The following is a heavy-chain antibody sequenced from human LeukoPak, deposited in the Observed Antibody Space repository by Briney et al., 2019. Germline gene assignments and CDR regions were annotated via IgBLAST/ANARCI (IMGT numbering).Heavy chain of an antibody. D-gene: IGHD1-14*01. CDR2: INSDGSST. CDR1: GFTFSSYW. CDR3: ARTNDNRWASAGEGAFDI. Sequence: GGSLRLSCAASGFTFSSYWMHWVRQAPGKGLVWVSRINSDGSSTSYADSVKGRFTISRDNAKNTLYLQMNSLRAEDTAVYYCARTNDNRWASAGEGAFDIWGQGTMVTVSS. V-gene: IGHV3-74*01. J-gene: IGHJ3*02.